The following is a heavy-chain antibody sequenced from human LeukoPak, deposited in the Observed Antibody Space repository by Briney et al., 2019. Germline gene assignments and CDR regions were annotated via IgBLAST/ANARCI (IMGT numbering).Heavy chain of an antibody. V-gene: IGHV1-69*05. Sequence: GASVKVSCKASGGTFSSYAVSRVRQAPGQGLEWMGGIIPIFGTTNYTQTFQGRVTITTDESTSTAYIELSSLRSEDTGVYYCARSRLGNYYMDVWGEGTTVTVSS. CDR1: GGTFSSYA. D-gene: IGHD3-16*01. J-gene: IGHJ6*03. CDR2: IIPIFGTT. CDR3: ARSRLGNYYMDV.